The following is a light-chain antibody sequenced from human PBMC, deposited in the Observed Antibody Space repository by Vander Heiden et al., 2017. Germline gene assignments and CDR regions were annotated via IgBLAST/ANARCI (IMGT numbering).Light chain of an antibody. Sequence: SYVLTQPPSVSVAPGQTARLPRGGNNLRTKSVHWYQQTPGQAPVLVVYDDSDRPSGIPERFSGSNSGNTATLTISRVEAGDEADYYCQVWDSSSDHWVFGGGTKLTVL. CDR2: DDS. CDR3: QVWDSSSDHWV. CDR1: NLRTKS. J-gene: IGLJ3*02. V-gene: IGLV3-21*02.